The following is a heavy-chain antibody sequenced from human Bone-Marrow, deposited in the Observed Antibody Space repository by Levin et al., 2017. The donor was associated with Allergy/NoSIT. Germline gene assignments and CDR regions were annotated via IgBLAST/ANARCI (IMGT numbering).Heavy chain of an antibody. D-gene: IGHD2-15*01. Sequence: GGSLRLSCAASGFIFSDYYMSWIRQAPGRGLEWVSYISNDGVTIYYADSVRARFTISRDNAENSLYLHMRSLRADDTAVYYCVRDGGLIDYWGRGTLVTVSS. CDR1: GFIFSDYY. V-gene: IGHV3-11*01. CDR2: ISNDGVTI. CDR3: VRDGGLIDY. J-gene: IGHJ4*02.